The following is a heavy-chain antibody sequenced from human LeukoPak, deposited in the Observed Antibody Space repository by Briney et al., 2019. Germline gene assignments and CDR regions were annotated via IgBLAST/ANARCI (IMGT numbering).Heavy chain of an antibody. CDR1: GHSFTSYG. J-gene: IGHJ4*02. CDR3: ARGGPDTSSWPDF. CDR2: ISGYNGNT. V-gene: IGHV1-18*01. D-gene: IGHD6-13*01. Sequence: ASVKVSCKASGHSFTSYGISWVRQAPGQGLEWMGWISGYNGNTNHAQKLQGRVTMTTDTSTTTAYMELRGLRSDDTAVYYCARGGPDTSSWPDFWGQGTLVTVSS.